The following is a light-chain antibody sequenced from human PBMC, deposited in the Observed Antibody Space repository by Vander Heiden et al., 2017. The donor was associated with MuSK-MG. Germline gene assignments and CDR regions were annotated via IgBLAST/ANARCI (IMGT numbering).Light chain of an antibody. Sequence: QSALTQPASVSGSPGQSITISCTGTSSDVGGYNYVSWYQQHPGKAPKLMIYEVSNRPSGVSNRFSGSKSVNTASLTISGLQAEDEADYHCSSYTSSSTLMFGGGTKLNVL. J-gene: IGLJ3*02. CDR2: EVS. CDR1: SSDVGGYNY. V-gene: IGLV2-14*01. CDR3: SSYTSSSTLM.